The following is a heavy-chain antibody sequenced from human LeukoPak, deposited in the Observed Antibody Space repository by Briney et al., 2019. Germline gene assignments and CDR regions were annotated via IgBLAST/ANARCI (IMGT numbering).Heavy chain of an antibody. D-gene: IGHD1-26*01. CDR3: ARHKDSGSYYGLSWFDP. V-gene: IGHV4-39*01. CDR1: GSSISSSGYY. CDR2: INYSGST. J-gene: IGHJ5*02. Sequence: SETLSLTCTVSGSSISSSGYYWGWIRQPPGKGLEWIASINYSGSTYYNPSLKSRVTISVDTSKNQLSLKLSSLTAADTAVYYSARHKDSGSYYGLSWFDPWGQGTLVTVSS.